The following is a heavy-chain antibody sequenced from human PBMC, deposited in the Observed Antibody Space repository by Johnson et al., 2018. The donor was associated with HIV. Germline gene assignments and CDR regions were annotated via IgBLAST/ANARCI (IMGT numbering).Heavy chain of an antibody. CDR1: GFTFSSYG. D-gene: IGHD2-15*01. CDR2: ISYDGSNK. J-gene: IGHJ3*02. V-gene: IGHV3-30*03. Sequence: QVVLVESGGGVVQPGRSLRLSCAASGFTFSSYGMHWVRQAPGKGLEWVAVISYDGSNKYYADSVKGRFTISRDNSKNTLYLQMNSLRAEDTALYYCVREGEYWSGGFCFRAYDMWGQGTMFTVSS. CDR3: VREGEYWSGGFCFRAYDM.